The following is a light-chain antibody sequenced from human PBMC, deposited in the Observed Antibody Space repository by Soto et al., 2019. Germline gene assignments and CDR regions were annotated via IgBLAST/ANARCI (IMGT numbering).Light chain of an antibody. Sequence: EIVMTQSPATLSVSPGERATLSCRASRSVSSNLAWYQQEPGQAPRLLIYGASTRATGIPARFSGSGSGTEFTLTISSLQSEDFAVYYCQQYNNWPPITFGQGTKVDIK. J-gene: IGKJ1*01. CDR3: QQYNNWPPIT. CDR2: GAS. V-gene: IGKV3-15*01. CDR1: RSVSSN.